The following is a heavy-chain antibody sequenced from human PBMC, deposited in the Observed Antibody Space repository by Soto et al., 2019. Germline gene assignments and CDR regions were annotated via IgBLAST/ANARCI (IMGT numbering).Heavy chain of an antibody. V-gene: IGHV1-8*01. Sequence: QVQLVQSGAEVKKPGASVKVSCKASGYTFTSYDINWVRQATGQGLEWMGWMNPNSGNTGYAQKFQGRVTMTRNTAISTDYMELSSLRSEDTAVYYCARGGPHYYDSSGPSYWYFDLWGRGTLVTVSS. CDR3: ARGGPHYYDSSGPSYWYFDL. D-gene: IGHD3-22*01. CDR1: GYTFTSYD. CDR2: MNPNSGNT. J-gene: IGHJ2*01.